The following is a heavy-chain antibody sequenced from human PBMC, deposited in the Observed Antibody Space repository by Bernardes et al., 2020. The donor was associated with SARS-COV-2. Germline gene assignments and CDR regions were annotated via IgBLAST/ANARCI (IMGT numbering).Heavy chain of an antibody. CDR2: INPSGGST. V-gene: IGHV1-46*03. CDR1: GYTFTSYY. CDR3: ARGRGYYDSSGYYADTRGYLYY. D-gene: IGHD3-22*01. J-gene: IGHJ4*02. Sequence: ASVKVSCKASGYTFTSYYMHWVRQAPGQGLEWMGIINPSGGSTSYAQKFQGRVTMTRDTSTSTVYMELSSLRSEDTAVYYCARGRGYYDSSGYYADTRGYLYYWAREPWSPSPQ.